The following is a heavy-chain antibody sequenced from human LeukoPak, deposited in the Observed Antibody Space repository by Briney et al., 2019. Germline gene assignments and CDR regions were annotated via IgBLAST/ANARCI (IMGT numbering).Heavy chain of an antibody. CDR3: ARELAITFGGVIVMSGAFDI. Sequence: SETLSLTCAVYGGSFSGHYWSWIRQPPGKGLEWIGEINHSGSTNYNPSLKSRVTISVDTSKNQFSLKLSSVTAADTAVYYCARELAITFGGVIVMSGAFDIWGQGTMVTVSS. J-gene: IGHJ3*02. CDR1: GGSFSGHY. CDR2: INHSGST. D-gene: IGHD3-16*02. V-gene: IGHV4-34*01.